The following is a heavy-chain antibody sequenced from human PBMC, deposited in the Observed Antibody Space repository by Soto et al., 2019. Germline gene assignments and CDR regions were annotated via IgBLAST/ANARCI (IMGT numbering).Heavy chain of an antibody. Sequence: ASVKVSCKASGGTFSSYTISWVRQAPGQGLEWMGRIIPILGIANYAQKFQGRVTITADKSTSTAYMELSSLRSEDTAVYYCARYCSGGSCYSASNAFDIWGQGTMVTVS. V-gene: IGHV1-69*02. CDR2: IIPILGIA. CDR1: GGTFSSYT. J-gene: IGHJ3*02. CDR3: ARYCSGGSCYSASNAFDI. D-gene: IGHD2-15*01.